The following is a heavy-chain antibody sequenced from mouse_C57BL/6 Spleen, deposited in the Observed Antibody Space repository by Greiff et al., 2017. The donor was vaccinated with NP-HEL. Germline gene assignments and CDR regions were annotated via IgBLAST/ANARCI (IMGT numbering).Heavy chain of an antibody. D-gene: IGHD1-3*01. CDR1: GFSLTSYG. CDR2: IWSGGST. Sequence: VKLMESGPGLVQPSQSLSITCTVSGFSLTSYGVHWVRQSPGKGLEWLGVIWSGGSTDYNAAFISSLSISKDNSKSQVFFKMNSLQADYTDIYYCASPPTGVGAMDYWGQGTSVTCAS. V-gene: IGHV2-2*01. J-gene: IGHJ4*01. CDR3: ASPPTGVGAMDY.